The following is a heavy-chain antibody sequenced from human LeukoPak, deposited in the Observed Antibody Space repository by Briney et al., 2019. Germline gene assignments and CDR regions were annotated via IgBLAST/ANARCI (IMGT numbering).Heavy chain of an antibody. CDR1: GGTFSSYA. D-gene: IGHD4-17*01. Sequence: SVKVSCKASGGTFSSYAISWVRQAPGQGLEWMGGIIPIFGTANYAQKFQGRVTITADESTSTAYMELSSLRSEDTAVYYCARETYGDYVRNAFDIWGQGTMVTVSS. CDR2: IIPIFGTA. CDR3: ARETYGDYVRNAFDI. J-gene: IGHJ3*02. V-gene: IGHV1-69*13.